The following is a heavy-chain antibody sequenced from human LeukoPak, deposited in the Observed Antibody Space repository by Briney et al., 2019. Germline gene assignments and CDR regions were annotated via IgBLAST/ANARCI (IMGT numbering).Heavy chain of an antibody. Sequence: PSETLSLTCTVSGGSISSYYWSWIRQSPGKGLEWIGYIFYIGSTNYNPSLKSRVTISVDTSKNQFSLKLSSVTAADTAVYYCARNYDFWSGYYSPVVSFDIWGQGTMVTVSS. CDR2: IFYIGST. CDR3: ARNYDFWSGYYSPVVSFDI. J-gene: IGHJ3*02. CDR1: GGSISSYY. D-gene: IGHD3-3*01. V-gene: IGHV4-59*12.